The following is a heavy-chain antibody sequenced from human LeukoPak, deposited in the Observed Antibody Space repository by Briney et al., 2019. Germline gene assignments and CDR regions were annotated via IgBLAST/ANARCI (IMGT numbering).Heavy chain of an antibody. V-gene: IGHV1-24*01. D-gene: IGHD1-26*01. CDR3: ATIMVGATGDYYHDAFDI. J-gene: IGHJ3*02. CDR2: FDPEDGET. Sequence: ASVKVSCKVSGYTLTELSMHWVRQAPGKGLEWMGGFDPEDGETIYAQKFQGRVTMTEDTSTDTAYMELSSLRSEDTAVYYCATIMVGATGDYYHDAFDIWGQGTMVTVSS. CDR1: GYTLTELS.